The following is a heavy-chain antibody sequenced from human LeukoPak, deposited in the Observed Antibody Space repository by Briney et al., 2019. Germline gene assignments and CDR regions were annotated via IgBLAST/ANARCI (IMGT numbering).Heavy chain of an antibody. J-gene: IGHJ5*02. Sequence: ASVKVSCKASGYTFTSYGFSWVRQAPGQGLEWMGWISAYNDNTNYARKLQGRVTMTTDTSTSTAYMELRSLTSDDTAVYYCARRYCSSTSCYTNWSDPWGQGTLVTVSS. D-gene: IGHD2-2*02. V-gene: IGHV1-18*01. CDR3: ARRYCSSTSCYTNWSDP. CDR2: ISAYNDNT. CDR1: GYTFTSYG.